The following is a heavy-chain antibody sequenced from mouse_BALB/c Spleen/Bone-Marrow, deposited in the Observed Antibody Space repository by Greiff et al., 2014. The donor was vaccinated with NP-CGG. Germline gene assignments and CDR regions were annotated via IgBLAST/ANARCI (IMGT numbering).Heavy chain of an antibody. D-gene: IGHD1-2*01. CDR3: ARDHYGYYTIDY. CDR2: ISSGGSYT. J-gene: IGHJ4*01. V-gene: IGHV5-9-4*01. CDR1: GFTFSSYA. Sequence: EVMLVESGGGLVKPGGSLKLSCAASGFTFSSYAMSWVRQSPEKRLEWVAEISSGGSYTYYPDTVTGRFTISRDNAKNTLYLEMSSLRSEDTAMYYCARDHYGYYTIDYWGQGTSVTVSS.